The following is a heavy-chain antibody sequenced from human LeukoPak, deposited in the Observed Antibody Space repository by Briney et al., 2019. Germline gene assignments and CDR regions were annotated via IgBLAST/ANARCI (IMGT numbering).Heavy chain of an antibody. D-gene: IGHD2-15*01. CDR2: INHSGST. CDR1: GGSFSGYY. CDR3: ARGRTRYCSGGSCYLWFDP. Sequence: SETLSLSCAVYGGSFSGYYWSWIRQPPGKGLEWIGEINHSGSTNYNPSLKSRVTISVDTSKNQFSLKLSSVTAADTAVYYCARGRTRYCSGGSCYLWFDPWGQGTLVTVSS. V-gene: IGHV4-34*01. J-gene: IGHJ5*02.